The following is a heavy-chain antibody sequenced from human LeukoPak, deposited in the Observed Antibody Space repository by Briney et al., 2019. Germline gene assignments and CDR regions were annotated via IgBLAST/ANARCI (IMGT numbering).Heavy chain of an antibody. CDR2: ITTNGGST. D-gene: IGHD5-12*01. J-gene: IGHJ3*02. CDR1: GFTFSSFA. Sequence: GGSLRLSCSASGFTFSSFAMHWVRQAPGKGLEYISAITTNGGSTYYVDSVRGRFTISRDNSKNTVYLQLSSLRAEDTAVYYCARRYSGYGNAFDIWGQGTMVTVSS. CDR3: ARRYSGYGNAFDI. V-gene: IGHV3-64D*06.